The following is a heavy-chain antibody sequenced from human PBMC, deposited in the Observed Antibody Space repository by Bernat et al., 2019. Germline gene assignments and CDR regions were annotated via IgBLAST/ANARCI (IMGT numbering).Heavy chain of an antibody. J-gene: IGHJ4*02. D-gene: IGHD2-2*01. Sequence: QVQLVQSGAEVKKPGASVKVSCKASGYTYNTYGISWVRQAPGQGLEWMGWISGYNANTKYAQKFQGRVAMTTDTSTSTAYMELGSLRSDDTAVYYCASALSIPAAPRYDYWGQGTLVPVSS. V-gene: IGHV1-18*04. CDR3: ASALSIPAAPRYDY. CDR1: GYTYNTYG. CDR2: ISGYNANT.